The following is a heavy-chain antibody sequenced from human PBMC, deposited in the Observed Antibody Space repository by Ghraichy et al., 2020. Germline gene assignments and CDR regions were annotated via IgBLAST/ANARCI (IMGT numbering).Heavy chain of an antibody. V-gene: IGHV3-23*01. CDR2: ISDRGDSK. Sequence: GESLNISCVASGFTLSIHAMNWVRQAPGKGLEWVSSISDRGDSKFYADSVRGRFTISRDSSKNTLFLQMNNLRGEDTAVYYCAKVSREYCSSASCYMGLDYWGQGTLVTVSS. J-gene: IGHJ4*02. CDR3: AKVSREYCSSASCYMGLDY. D-gene: IGHD2-2*02. CDR1: GFTLSIHA.